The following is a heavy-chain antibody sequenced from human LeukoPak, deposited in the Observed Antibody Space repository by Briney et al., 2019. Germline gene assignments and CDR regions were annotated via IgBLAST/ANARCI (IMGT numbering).Heavy chain of an antibody. V-gene: IGHV4-59*08. D-gene: IGHD2-2*01. CDR2: IYYSGST. CDR3: ARQPANIQYYFDY. CDR1: GGSISSYY. J-gene: IGHJ4*02. Sequence: PSETLSLTCTVSGGSISSYYWSWIRQPPGKGLEWIGYIYYSGSTNYNPSLKSRVTISVDTSKNQFSLNLSSVTAADTAVYYCARQPANIQYYFDYWGQGTLVTVSS.